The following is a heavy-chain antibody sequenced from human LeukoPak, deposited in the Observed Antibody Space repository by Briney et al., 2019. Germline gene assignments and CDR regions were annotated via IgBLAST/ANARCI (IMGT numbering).Heavy chain of an antibody. V-gene: IGHV4-61*02. CDR2: IYTSGIT. D-gene: IGHD3-3*01. CDR3: ARGGRYDFWSGYELDY. Sequence: SQTLSLXCTVSGGSISSGSYYWSWIRQPAGKGLEWIGRIYTSGITNYNPSLKSRVTISVDTSKNQFSLKLSSVTAADTAVYYCARGGRYDFWSGYELDYWGQGTLVTVSS. CDR1: GGSISSGSYY. J-gene: IGHJ4*02.